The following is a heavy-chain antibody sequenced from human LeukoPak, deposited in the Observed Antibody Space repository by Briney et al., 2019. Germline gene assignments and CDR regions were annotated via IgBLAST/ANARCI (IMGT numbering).Heavy chain of an antibody. D-gene: IGHD5-18*01. CDR3: ARRRGYPNWYFDL. Sequence: PSETLSLTCAVYGGSFSGYYWSWIRQPPGKGLEWIGEINHSGSTNYNPSLKSRVTISVDTSKNQFSLKLSSVTAADTAVYYCARRRGYPNWYFDLWGRGTLVTVSS. CDR2: INHSGST. J-gene: IGHJ2*01. V-gene: IGHV4-34*01. CDR1: GGSFSGYY.